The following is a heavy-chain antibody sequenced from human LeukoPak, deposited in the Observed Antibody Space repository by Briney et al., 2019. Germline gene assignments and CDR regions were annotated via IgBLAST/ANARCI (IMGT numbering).Heavy chain of an antibody. CDR2: IHPSGRL. CDR3: SRGLDSRKLGY. V-gene: IGHV4-31*03. J-gene: IGHJ4*02. Sequence: SQTLSLTCTVSGGSISSGGYYWSWIRQSPGTGLEWIGSIHPSGRLYNNPSLESRVTISIDTSKNQFSLNLNSVTAADTAVYFCSRGLDSRKLGYWGQGTLVTVSS. D-gene: IGHD3-22*01. CDR1: GGSISSGGYY.